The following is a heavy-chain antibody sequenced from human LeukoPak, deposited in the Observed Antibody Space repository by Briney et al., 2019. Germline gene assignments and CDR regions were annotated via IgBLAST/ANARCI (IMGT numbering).Heavy chain of an antibody. Sequence: GGSLTLSCAASGFTVSSNYMSWVRQAPGKGLEWVSVIYSGGSTYYADSVKGRFTISRDNSKNTLYLQMNSLRAEDTAVYYCARDINFDYWGQGTLVTVSS. CDR2: IYSGGST. CDR1: GFTVSSNY. D-gene: IGHD3-10*01. CDR3: ARDINFDY. V-gene: IGHV3-53*01. J-gene: IGHJ4*02.